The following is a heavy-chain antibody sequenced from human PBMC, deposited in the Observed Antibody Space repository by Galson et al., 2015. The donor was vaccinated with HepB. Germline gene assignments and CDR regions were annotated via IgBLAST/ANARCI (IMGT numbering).Heavy chain of an antibody. CDR1: GFTFSSYA. CDR3: ARAYSGSYSWFDY. CDR2: ISYDGSNK. V-gene: IGHV3-30-3*01. J-gene: IGHJ4*02. Sequence: SLRLSCAASGFTFSSYAMHWVRQAPGKGLEWVAVISYDGSNKYYADSVKGRFTISRDNSKNTLYLQMNSLRAEDTAVYYCARAYSGSYSWFDYWGQGTLVTVSS. D-gene: IGHD1-26*01.